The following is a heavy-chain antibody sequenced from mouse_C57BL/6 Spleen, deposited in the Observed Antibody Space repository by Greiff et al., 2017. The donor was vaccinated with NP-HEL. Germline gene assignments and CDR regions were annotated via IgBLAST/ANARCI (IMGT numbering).Heavy chain of an antibody. J-gene: IGHJ2*01. CDR3: ARRRTGWYFDY. V-gene: IGHV1-82*01. CDR1: GYAFSSSW. D-gene: IGHD4-1*01. Sequence: VQLQQSGPELVKPGASVKISCKASGYAFSSSWMNWVKQRPGKGLEWIGRIYPGDGDTNYNGKFKGKATLTADKSSSTAYMQLSSLTSEDSAVYFCARRRTGWYFDYWGQGTTLTVSS. CDR2: IYPGDGDT.